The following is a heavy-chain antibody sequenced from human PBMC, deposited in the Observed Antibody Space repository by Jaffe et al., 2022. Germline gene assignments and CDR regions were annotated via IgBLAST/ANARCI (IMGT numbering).Heavy chain of an antibody. Sequence: QVQLQESGPGLVKPSQTLSLTCTVSGGSISSGSYYWSWIRQPAGKGLEWIGRIYTSGSTNYNPSLKSRVTISVDTSKNQFSLKLSSVTAADTAVYYCARDCGSSWPMYYYYYMDVWGKGTTVTVSS. CDR1: GGSISSGSYY. V-gene: IGHV4-61*02. D-gene: IGHD6-13*01. CDR3: ARDCGSSWPMYYYYYMDV. CDR2: IYTSGST. J-gene: IGHJ6*03.